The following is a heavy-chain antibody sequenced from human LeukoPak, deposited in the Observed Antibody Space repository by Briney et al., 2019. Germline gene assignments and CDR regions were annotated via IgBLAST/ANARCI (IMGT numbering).Heavy chain of an antibody. J-gene: IGHJ4*02. CDR1: GYTFTSYD. D-gene: IGHD3-10*01. Sequence: ASVKVSCKASGYTFTSYDINWVRQATGQGLEWMGWMNPNSGNTGYAQKLQGRVTMTRNTSISTAYMELSSLRSEDTAVYYCAREGALWFGESYDYWGQGTLVTVSS. CDR2: MNPNSGNT. CDR3: AREGALWFGESYDY. V-gene: IGHV1-8*01.